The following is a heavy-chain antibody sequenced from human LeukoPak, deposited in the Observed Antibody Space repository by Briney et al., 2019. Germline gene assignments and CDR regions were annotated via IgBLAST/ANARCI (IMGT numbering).Heavy chain of an antibody. CDR1: GGSFTGYY. V-gene: IGHV4-34*01. CDR3: ASGGGYCSSTCCEFDY. J-gene: IGHJ4*02. D-gene: IGHD2-2*03. Sequence: SRTLSLTRALSGGSFTGYYCSSIPQPPGPGLECIGEINHSGSTNHHPSLKRRVTISVDTSKSQFSLKLSSVTAADTAVYYCASGGGYCSSTCCEFDYWGQGTLVTVS. CDR2: INHSGST.